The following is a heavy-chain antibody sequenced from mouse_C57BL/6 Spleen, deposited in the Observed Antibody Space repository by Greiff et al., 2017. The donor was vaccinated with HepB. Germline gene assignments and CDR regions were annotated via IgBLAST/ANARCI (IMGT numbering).Heavy chain of an antibody. Sequence: EVMLVESGGDLVKPGGSLKLSCAASGFTFSSYGMSWVRQTPDKRLEWVATISSGGSYTYYPDSVKGRFTISRDNAKNTLYLQMSSLKSEDTAMYYCARTLITTVVAHSYAMDYWGQGTSVTVSS. CDR1: GFTFSSYG. CDR3: ARTLITTVVAHSYAMDY. CDR2: ISSGGSYT. J-gene: IGHJ4*01. D-gene: IGHD1-1*01. V-gene: IGHV5-6*01.